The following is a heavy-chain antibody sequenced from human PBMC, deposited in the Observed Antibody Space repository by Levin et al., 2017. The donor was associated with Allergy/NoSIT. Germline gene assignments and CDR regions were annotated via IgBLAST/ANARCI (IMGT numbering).Heavy chain of an antibody. V-gene: IGHV3-30*04. CDR3: ASQAKAYCGGDCGEALRNWFDP. J-gene: IGHJ5*02. CDR2: ISYDGSNK. CDR1: GFTFSSYA. D-gene: IGHD2-21*02. Sequence: AGGSLRLSCAASGFTFSSYAMHWVRQAPGKGLEWVAVISYDGSNKYYADSVKGRFTISRDNSKNTLYLQMNSLRAEDTAVYYCASQAKAYCGGDCGEALRNWFDPWGQGTLVTVSS.